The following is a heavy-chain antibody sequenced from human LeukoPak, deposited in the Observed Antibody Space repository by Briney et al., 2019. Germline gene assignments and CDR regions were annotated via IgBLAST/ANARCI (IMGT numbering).Heavy chain of an antibody. J-gene: IGHJ6*03. CDR2: ISSNGGST. D-gene: IGHD4-23*01. V-gene: IGHV3-64*01. CDR1: GFTFSSYA. Sequence: TGGSLRLSCAASGFTFSSYAMHWVRQAPGKGLEYVSAISSNGGSTYYANSVKGRFTISRDNSKNTLYLQMGSLRAEDMAVYYCARDRPDYGGNSSPNYYMDVWGKGTTVTVSS. CDR3: ARDRPDYGGNSSPNYYMDV.